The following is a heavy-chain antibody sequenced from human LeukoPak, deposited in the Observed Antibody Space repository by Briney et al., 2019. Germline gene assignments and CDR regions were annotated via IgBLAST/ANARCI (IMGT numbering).Heavy chain of an antibody. V-gene: IGHV4-61*01. CDR1: GGSVSSGSYY. CDR3: ARRGGLNRGYWYFDL. D-gene: IGHD3-16*01. Sequence: SETLSLTCTVSGGSVSSGSYYWSWIRQPPGKGLEWIGYIYYSGSTNYNPSLKSRVTISVDTSKNQFSLKLSSVTAADTAVYYCARRGGLNRGYWYFDLWGRGTLVTVSS. CDR2: IYYSGST. J-gene: IGHJ2*01.